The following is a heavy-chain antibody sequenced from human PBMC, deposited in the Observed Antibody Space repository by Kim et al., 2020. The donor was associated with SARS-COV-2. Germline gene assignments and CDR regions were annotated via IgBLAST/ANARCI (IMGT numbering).Heavy chain of an antibody. Sequence: VKGRFTISRDNSKNTLYLQMNSLRAEDTAVYYCAKESDDYYDSSGYPVDYWGQGTLVTVSS. J-gene: IGHJ4*02. CDR3: AKESDDYYDSSGYPVDY. D-gene: IGHD3-22*01. V-gene: IGHV3-23*01.